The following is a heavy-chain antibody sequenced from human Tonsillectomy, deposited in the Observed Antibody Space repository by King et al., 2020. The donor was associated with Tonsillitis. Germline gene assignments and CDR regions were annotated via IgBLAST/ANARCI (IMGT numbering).Heavy chain of an antibody. D-gene: IGHD3-9*01. CDR1: GYRFSSYW. V-gene: IGHV5-51*01. Sequence: VQLVESGAEVKKPGESLKISCKGSGYRFSSYWIAWVRQMPGKGLEWMGIIYPGDSDTRYSPSFQGQVSISADKSINTAYLQLSSLKASDTAMYYCARRFEILTGLGLWGQGTLVTVSS. CDR3: ARRFEILTGLGL. CDR2: IYPGDSDT. J-gene: IGHJ4*02.